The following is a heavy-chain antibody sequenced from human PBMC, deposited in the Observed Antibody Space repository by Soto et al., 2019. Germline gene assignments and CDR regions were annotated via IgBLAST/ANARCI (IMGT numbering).Heavy chain of an antibody. Sequence: KQSPTLSLPCAISGDSVSSNSAAWNWIRQSPSRGLEWLGRTYYRSKWYNDYAVSVKSRITINPDTSKNQFSLQLNSVTPEDTAVYYCARDSSIAARRVAYFDYWGQGTLVTVSS. CDR3: ARDSSIAARRVAYFDY. CDR2: TYYRSKWYN. CDR1: GDSVSSNSAA. J-gene: IGHJ4*02. V-gene: IGHV6-1*01. D-gene: IGHD6-6*01.